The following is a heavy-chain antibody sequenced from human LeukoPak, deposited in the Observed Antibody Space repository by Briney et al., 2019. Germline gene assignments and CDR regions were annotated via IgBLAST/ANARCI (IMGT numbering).Heavy chain of an antibody. Sequence: ASVKVSCKASGYTFTGYYMHWVRQAPGQGLEWMGWINPNRGGPNYAQKFQGRVTMTRDTSISTAYMELSRLRSDDTAVYYCARAQSYCGGDCYSDYWGQGTLVTVSS. J-gene: IGHJ4*02. CDR1: GYTFTGYY. CDR3: ARAQSYCGGDCYSDY. CDR2: INPNRGGP. D-gene: IGHD2-21*02. V-gene: IGHV1-2*02.